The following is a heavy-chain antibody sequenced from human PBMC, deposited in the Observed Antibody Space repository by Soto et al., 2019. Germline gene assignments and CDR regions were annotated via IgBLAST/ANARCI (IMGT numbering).Heavy chain of an antibody. V-gene: IGHV1-24*01. CDR2: FDPGDGET. D-gene: IGHD3-10*01. CDR1: GYTLTELF. CDR3: ATGIMVVFDY. Sequence: GASVKVSCKVSGYTLTELFMHWVRQAPGKGLEWMGGFDPGDGETIYAQKFQGRVTMTEDTSTDTAYMELSSLRSEDTAVYYCATGIMVVFDYWGQGTLVTVSS. J-gene: IGHJ4*02.